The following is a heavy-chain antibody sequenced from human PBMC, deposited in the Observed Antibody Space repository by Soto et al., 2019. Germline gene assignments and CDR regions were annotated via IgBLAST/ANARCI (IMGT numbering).Heavy chain of an antibody. Sequence: SETLSLTCSVSGDSISNLDYFWAWIRQPPGQALEYIGYIYKSATTYYNPSFESRVAISVDTSKSQFSLNVTSVTAADTAVYYCARGRYCLTGRCFPNWFDSWGQGALVTVSS. J-gene: IGHJ5*01. CDR1: GDSISNLDYF. V-gene: IGHV4-30-4*01. D-gene: IGHD7-27*01. CDR3: ARGRYCLTGRCFPNWFDS. CDR2: IYKSATT.